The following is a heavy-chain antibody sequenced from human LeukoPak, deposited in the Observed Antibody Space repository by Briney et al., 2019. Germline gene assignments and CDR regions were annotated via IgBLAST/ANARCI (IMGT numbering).Heavy chain of an antibody. CDR1: GFTFSDYY. Sequence: PGGSLRLSCAASGFTFSDYYMSWIRQAPGKGLEWVSYISSSGSIIYYADSVKGRFTISRDNAKNSMYLQMNSLRAEDTAVYYCARGKYDSSPFLQHWGQGTLVIVSS. J-gene: IGHJ1*01. D-gene: IGHD3-22*01. CDR2: ISSSGSII. V-gene: IGHV3-11*01. CDR3: ARGKYDSSPFLQH.